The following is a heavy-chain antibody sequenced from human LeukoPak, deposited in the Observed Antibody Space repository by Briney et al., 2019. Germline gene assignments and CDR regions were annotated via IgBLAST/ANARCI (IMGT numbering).Heavy chain of an antibody. CDR3: AKGGYGGRRLNYYYGMDV. D-gene: IGHD5-12*01. CDR2: ISGSGGST. J-gene: IGHJ6*02. CDR1: GFTFSSYA. Sequence: GGSLRLSCAASGFTFSSYAMSWVRQAPGKGLEWVSAISGSGGSTYYADSVKGRFTISRDNSKNTLYLQMNSLRAEDTAVYYCAKGGYGGRRLNYYYGMDVWGQGITVTVSS. V-gene: IGHV3-23*01.